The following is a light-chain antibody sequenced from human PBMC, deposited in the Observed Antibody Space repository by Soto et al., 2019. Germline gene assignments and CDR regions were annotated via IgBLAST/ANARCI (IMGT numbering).Light chain of an antibody. CDR1: DSNIGAGYD. CDR3: QSYDSSLSGSKV. CDR2: GNT. J-gene: IGLJ1*01. V-gene: IGLV1-40*01. Sequence: QSVLTQPPSVSGAPGQRVTISCTGGDSNIGAGYDVHWYQQLPGTAPKLLIYGNTNRPSGVPDRFSGSKSGASASLAITGLQAEDEADYYCQSYDSSLSGSKVFRTGTKVTVL.